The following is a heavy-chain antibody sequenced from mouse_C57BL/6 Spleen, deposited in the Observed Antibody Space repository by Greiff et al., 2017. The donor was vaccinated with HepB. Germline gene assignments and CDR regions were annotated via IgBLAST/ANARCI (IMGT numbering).Heavy chain of an antibody. CDR1: GYAFSSSW. V-gene: IGHV1-82*01. CDR2: IYPGDGDT. Sequence: VQLQQSGPELVKPGASVKISCKASGYAFSSSWMNWVKQRPGKGLEWIGRIYPGDGDTNYNGKFKGKATLTADKSSSTAYMQLSSLKSEDSAVYFCARSDYYGSSYFDYWGQGTTLTVSS. D-gene: IGHD1-1*01. J-gene: IGHJ2*01. CDR3: ARSDYYGSSYFDY.